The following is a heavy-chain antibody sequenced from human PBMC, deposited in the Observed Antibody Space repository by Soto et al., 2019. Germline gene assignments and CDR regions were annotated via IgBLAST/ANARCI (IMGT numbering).Heavy chain of an antibody. CDR1: GFTVSTYG. CDR2: ISRDGGTK. CDR3: TGEVASGY. D-gene: IGHD3-10*01. Sequence: QVQLVESGGGVVQPGRSLRLSCAVSGFTVSTYGMHWVRQAPGKGLEWVAVISRDGGTKYYADSVKGRFTISRDNSRSTVFLEMNSLRGDDMAVYYCTGEVASGYWGQGTLVTVSS. J-gene: IGHJ4*02. V-gene: IGHV3-30*03.